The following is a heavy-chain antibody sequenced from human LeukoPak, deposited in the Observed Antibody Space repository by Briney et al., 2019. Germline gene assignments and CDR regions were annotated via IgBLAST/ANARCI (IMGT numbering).Heavy chain of an antibody. V-gene: IGHV4-59*01. CDR3: ARGALVPAAILGWFDP. CDR2: IYYSGST. Sequence: PSETLSLTCTVSGGSISIYYWSWIRQPPGKGLEWIGYIYYSGSTNYNPSLKSRATISVDTSKNQFSLKLSSVTAADTAVYYCARGALVPAAILGWFDPWGRGTLVTVSS. J-gene: IGHJ5*02. CDR1: GGSISIYY. D-gene: IGHD2-2*02.